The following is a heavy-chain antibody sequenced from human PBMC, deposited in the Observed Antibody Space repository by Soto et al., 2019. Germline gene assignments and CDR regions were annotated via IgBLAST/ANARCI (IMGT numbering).Heavy chain of an antibody. CDR3: AKYLNWARDLTAVAGTYYYYYYMDV. V-gene: IGHV3-23*01. Sequence: EVQLLESGGGLVQPGGSLRLSCAASGFTFSSYAMSWVRQAPGKGLEWVSAISGSGGSTYYADSVKGRFTISRDNSKNTLYLQMNSLRAEDTAVYYCAKYLNWARDLTAVAGTYYYYYYMDVWGKGTTVTVSS. CDR2: ISGSGGST. D-gene: IGHD6-19*01. J-gene: IGHJ6*03. CDR1: GFTFSSYA.